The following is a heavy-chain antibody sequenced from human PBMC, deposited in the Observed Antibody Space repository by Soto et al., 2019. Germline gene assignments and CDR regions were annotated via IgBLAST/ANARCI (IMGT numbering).Heavy chain of an antibody. CDR2: ISYDGSNK. V-gene: IGHV3-30-3*01. J-gene: IGHJ6*02. CDR3: ARKKQQLAYYGMDV. Sequence: QVQLVESGGGVVQPGRSLRLSCAASGFTFSSYAMHWVRQAPGKGLEWVAVISYDGSNKYYADSVKGRFTISRDNSKNTLYLQMNSLRAEDTAVYYCARKKQQLAYYGMDVWGQGTTVTVSS. CDR1: GFTFSSYA. D-gene: IGHD6-13*01.